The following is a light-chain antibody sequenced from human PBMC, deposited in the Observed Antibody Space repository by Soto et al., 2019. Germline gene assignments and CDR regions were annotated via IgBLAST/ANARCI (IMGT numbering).Light chain of an antibody. J-gene: IGKJ1*01. CDR3: QHYNSYSEA. CDR2: DVS. CDR1: QSISSW. V-gene: IGKV1-5*01. Sequence: DIQMTQSPSSLSASLGDRVTITWWASQSISSWLAWYQQKKGKAPKLLIYDVSTLGSGVPSRFSGSGYGTEFNLTITSLQTDDLATYYCQHYNSYSEAFGQGTKVDIK.